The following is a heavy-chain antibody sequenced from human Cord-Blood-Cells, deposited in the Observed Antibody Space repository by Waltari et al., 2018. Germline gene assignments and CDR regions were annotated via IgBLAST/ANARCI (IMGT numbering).Heavy chain of an antibody. V-gene: IGHV4-34*01. CDR2: INHSGST. CDR3: ARGSPSSIVVVPAAIYFDY. Sequence: QVQLQQWGAGLLKPSETLSLTCAVYGGSFSGYYWSWIRQPPGKGLEWIGEINHSGSTNYNPSLKSRVTISVDTSKNQFSLKLSSVTAADTAVYYCARGSPSSIVVVPAAIYFDYWGQGTLVTVSS. CDR1: GGSFSGYY. D-gene: IGHD2-2*01. J-gene: IGHJ4*02.